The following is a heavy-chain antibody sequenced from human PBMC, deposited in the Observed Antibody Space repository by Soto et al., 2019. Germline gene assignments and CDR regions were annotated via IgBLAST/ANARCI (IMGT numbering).Heavy chain of an antibody. J-gene: IGHJ6*02. V-gene: IGHV1-69*02. CDR2: IIPILGIA. CDR3: ARADSGYDTSQRYGMDV. CDR1: GGTFSSYT. D-gene: IGHD5-12*01. Sequence: QVQLVQSGAEVKKPGSSVKVSCKASGGTFSSYTISWVRQAPGQGLEWMGRIIPILGIANYAQKFQGRVTITADKSTSTAYMELRSLRSEDTAVYYCARADSGYDTSQRYGMDVWGQGTTVTVSS.